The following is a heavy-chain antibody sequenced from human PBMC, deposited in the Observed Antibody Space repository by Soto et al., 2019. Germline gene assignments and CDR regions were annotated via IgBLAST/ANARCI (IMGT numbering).Heavy chain of an antibody. CDR1: GGTFSSYA. J-gene: IGHJ4*02. D-gene: IGHD6-13*01. CDR3: AREQQYARYYLDY. V-gene: IGHV1-69*13. Sequence: ASVKVSCKASGGTFSSYAISWVRQAPGQGLEWMGGIIPIFGTANYAQKFQGRVTITADESTSTAYMELSSLRSEDTAVYYCAREQQYARYYLDYGGQGTLVTVSS. CDR2: IIPIFGTA.